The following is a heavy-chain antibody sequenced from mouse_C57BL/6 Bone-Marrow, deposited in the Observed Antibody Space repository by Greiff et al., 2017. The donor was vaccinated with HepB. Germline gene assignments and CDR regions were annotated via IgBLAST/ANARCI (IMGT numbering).Heavy chain of an antibody. V-gene: IGHV5-9-1*02. CDR1: GFTFSSYA. CDR2: ISSGGDYI. CDR3: TREDASYFDY. D-gene: IGHD6-1*01. Sequence: EVKLMESGEGLVKPGGSLKLSCAASGFTFSSYAMSWVRQTPEKRLEWVAYISSGGDYIYYADTVKGRFTIARDNARNTLYLQRSSLKSEDTAMYYCTREDASYFDYWGQGTTLTVSS. J-gene: IGHJ2*01.